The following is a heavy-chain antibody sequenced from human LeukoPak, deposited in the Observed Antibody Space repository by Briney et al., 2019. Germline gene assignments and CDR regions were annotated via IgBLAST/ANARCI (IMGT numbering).Heavy chain of an antibody. Sequence: ASVKVSCKASGYSFSGYYIHWVRQAPGQGLEWMGWINPKSGGTQFKENFQGRVTMTRDSSISTAYLELSGLRSDDTAVYYCARDQGISSDLDAFDIWGQGTMVTVSS. J-gene: IGHJ3*02. CDR2: INPKSGGT. V-gene: IGHV1-2*02. CDR1: GYSFSGYY. D-gene: IGHD3-10*01. CDR3: ARDQGISSDLDAFDI.